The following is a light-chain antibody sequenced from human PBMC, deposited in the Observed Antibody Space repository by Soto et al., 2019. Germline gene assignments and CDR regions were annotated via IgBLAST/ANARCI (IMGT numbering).Light chain of an antibody. J-gene: IGKJ5*01. CDR2: GAS. V-gene: IGKV3-20*01. Sequence: ETVLTQSPGTLSLSPGERATLSCRASQSVTSSYLAWYQQKPGQAPRLLIYGASSRATGIPDRFSGSGSGTDLPLTISRLEPEDFAVYYCQQYGSSPPITFGQGTRLEIK. CDR1: QSVTSSY. CDR3: QQYGSSPPIT.